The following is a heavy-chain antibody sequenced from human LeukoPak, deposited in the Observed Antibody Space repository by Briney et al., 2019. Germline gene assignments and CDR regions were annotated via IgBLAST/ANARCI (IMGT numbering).Heavy chain of an antibody. J-gene: IGHJ6*02. CDR2: IYYSGST. CDR3: AREGYSSGWYYGMDV. CDR1: GGSISSSSYY. Sequence: PSETLSLTCTVSGGSISSSSYYWGWIRQPPGKGLEWIGSIYYSGSTYYNPSLKSRVTISVDTSKNQFSLKLSSVTAADTAVYYCAREGYSSGWYYGMDVWGQGTTVTVSS. D-gene: IGHD6-19*01. V-gene: IGHV4-39*07.